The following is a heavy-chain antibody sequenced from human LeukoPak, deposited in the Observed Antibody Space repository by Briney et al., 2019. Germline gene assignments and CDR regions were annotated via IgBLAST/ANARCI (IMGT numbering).Heavy chain of an antibody. Sequence: GGSLRLSCAASGYTFSDYYMSSIRQAPGKGLEGVSYIRGIGSFKNYAYSVKGRFNISRDNAKNSLYLQMNGLRAEDTAVYYCVRDGDRWGSTTCFGPGGNWGQGTLVTVSS. CDR3: VRDGDRWGSTTCFGPGGN. V-gene: IGHV3-11*05. J-gene: IGHJ4*02. D-gene: IGHD2-2*01. CDR2: IRGIGSFK. CDR1: GYTFSDYY.